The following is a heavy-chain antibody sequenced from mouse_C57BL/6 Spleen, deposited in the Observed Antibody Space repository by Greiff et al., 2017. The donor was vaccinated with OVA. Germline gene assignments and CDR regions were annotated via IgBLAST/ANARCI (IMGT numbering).Heavy chain of an antibody. V-gene: IGHV1-69*01. CDR2: IDPSDSYT. CDR3: ALYGIPFDY. CDR1: GYTFTSYW. J-gene: IGHJ2*01. D-gene: IGHD2-1*01. Sequence: VQLQQPGAELVMPGASVKLSCKASGYTFTSYWMHWVKQRPGQGLEWIGEIDPSDSYTNYNQKFKGKSTLTVDKSSSTAYMQLSSLTSEDSAVYYCALYGIPFDYWGQGTTLTVSS.